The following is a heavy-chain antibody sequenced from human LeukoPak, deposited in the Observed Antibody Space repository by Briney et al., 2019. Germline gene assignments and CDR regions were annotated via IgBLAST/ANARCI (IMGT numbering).Heavy chain of an antibody. J-gene: IGHJ4*02. CDR1: GFTFSTYE. D-gene: IGHD6-19*01. CDR3: AKRSGYTTGWFFDF. V-gene: IGHV3-48*03. Sequence: GGSLRLSCAASGFTFSTYEMNWIRQAPGKGLEWVSYISSVGSAIHYADSVKGRFTISRDNSKNTLFLQMNSLRAEDTAVFYCAKRSGYTTGWFFDFWGQGTLVTVSS. CDR2: ISSVGSAI.